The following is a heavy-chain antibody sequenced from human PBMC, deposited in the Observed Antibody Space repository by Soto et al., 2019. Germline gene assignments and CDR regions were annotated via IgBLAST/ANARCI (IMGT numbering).Heavy chain of an antibody. CDR1: SGSISSSNW. J-gene: IGHJ4*02. V-gene: IGHV4-4*02. CDR2: IYHSGST. D-gene: IGHD2-15*01. CDR3: ARRLGYCSGGSCYSERYFDY. Sequence: SETLSLTCAVSSGSISSSNWWSWVRQPPGKGLEWIGEIYHSGSTNYNPSLKSRVTISVDKSKNQFSLKLSSVTAADTAVYYCARRLGYCSGGSCYSERYFDYWGQGTLVTVSS.